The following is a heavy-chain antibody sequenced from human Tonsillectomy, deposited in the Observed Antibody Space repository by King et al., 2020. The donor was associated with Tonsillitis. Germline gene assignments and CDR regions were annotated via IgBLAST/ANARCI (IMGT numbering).Heavy chain of an antibody. Sequence: VQLVESGAEVKKPGASVNLSCKASGYTFTSNYIHWVRQAPGQGLEWMGVINPNSGSATYAQKFQGRVAMTRDTSTTTVYMELSSLRSEDTAVYYCARESRDGYSGPDPKGSDAFDTWGQGTMVTVSS. J-gene: IGHJ3*02. D-gene: IGHD5-12*01. CDR2: INPNSGSA. CDR3: ARESRDGYSGPDPKGSDAFDT. V-gene: IGHV1-46*03. CDR1: GYTFTSNY.